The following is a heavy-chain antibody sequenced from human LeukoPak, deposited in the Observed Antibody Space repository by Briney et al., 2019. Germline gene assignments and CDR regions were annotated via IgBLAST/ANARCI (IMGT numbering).Heavy chain of an antibody. Sequence: GGSLRLSCSASVFTFSGFAMHWVRQAPGKGLEYVSTVTHDGGSTYYADSVKGRFTISRDNSKNTLYLQMSSLRPEDTAVYYCVKTLSSGYYFGNWGQGTLVTVSS. CDR2: VTHDGGST. D-gene: IGHD3-22*01. J-gene: IGHJ4*02. V-gene: IGHV3-64D*09. CDR1: VFTFSGFA. CDR3: VKTLSSGYYFGN.